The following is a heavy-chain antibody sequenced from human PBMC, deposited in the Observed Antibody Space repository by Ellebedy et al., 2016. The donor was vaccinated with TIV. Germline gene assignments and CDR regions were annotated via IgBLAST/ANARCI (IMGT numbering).Heavy chain of an antibody. CDR3: VRDLTNPLKGDY. CDR2: INPNNGDT. V-gene: IGHV1-2*02. J-gene: IGHJ4*02. Sequence: AASVTVSCKASGYTFTGYYIHCVRQAPGQGLEWMAWINPNNGDTAFAQSLQGRVTMTTDTSISTAYMELSSLTSDDTAVYYCVRDLTNPLKGDYWGQGTLVTVSS. CDR1: GYTFTGYY. D-gene: IGHD1-14*01.